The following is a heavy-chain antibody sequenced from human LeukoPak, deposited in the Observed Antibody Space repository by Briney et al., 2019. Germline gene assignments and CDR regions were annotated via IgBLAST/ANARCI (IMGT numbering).Heavy chain of an antibody. V-gene: IGHV3-66*01. J-gene: IGHJ4*02. CDR2: IYSGGST. D-gene: IGHD6-13*01. CDR3: ARASIAAAGAIDY. CDR1: GFTVSSNY. Sequence: PGGSLRLSCAASGFTVSSNYMSWVRQAPGKGLEWVSVIYSGGSTYYADSVKGRFTISRDNSKNTLYLQMNSLRAEDTAVYYCARASIAAAGAIDYWGQGTLVTVSS.